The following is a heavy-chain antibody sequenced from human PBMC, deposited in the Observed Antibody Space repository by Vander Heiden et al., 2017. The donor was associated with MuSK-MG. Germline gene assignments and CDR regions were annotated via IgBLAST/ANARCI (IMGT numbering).Heavy chain of an antibody. D-gene: IGHD3-22*01. CDR3: ARAPFTSSGYRLAFDY. CDR2: INPSGGST. V-gene: IGHV1-46*03. J-gene: IGHJ4*02. CDR1: GYTFPSYY. Sequence: QVQLVQSGAEVKKPGASVKVSCKASGYTFPSYYMHWVRQAPGQGLEWMGIINPSGGSTSYAQKFQGRVTMTRDTSTSTVYMELSSLRSEDTAVYYCARAPFTSSGYRLAFDYWGQGTLVTVSS.